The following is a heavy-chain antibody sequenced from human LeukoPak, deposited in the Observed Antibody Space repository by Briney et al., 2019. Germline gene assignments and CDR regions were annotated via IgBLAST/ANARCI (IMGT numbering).Heavy chain of an antibody. V-gene: IGHV1-18*01. CDR1: GYTFTTQT. Sequence: ASVKVSCKASGYTFTTQTITWLRQAPGHGLEWMGWISGFDGDTDYAQKFQGRVTMTTDTSTNTAYMEVTSLRSDDTAVDYCARGYGATSDFEYWGQGTLVIVSS. D-gene: IGHD4-23*01. CDR3: ARGYGATSDFEY. J-gene: IGHJ4*02. CDR2: ISGFDGDT.